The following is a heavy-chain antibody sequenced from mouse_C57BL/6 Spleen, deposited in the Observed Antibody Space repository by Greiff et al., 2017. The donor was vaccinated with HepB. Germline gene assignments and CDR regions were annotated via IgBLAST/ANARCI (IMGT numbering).Heavy chain of an antibody. CDR2: IDPSDSYT. V-gene: IGHV1-50*01. J-gene: IGHJ3*01. CDR1: GYTFTSYW. CDR3: ASTYYGNYVSAWFAY. Sequence: QVQLQQPGAELVKPGASVKLSCKASGYTFTSYWMQWVKQRPGQGLEWIGEIDPSDSYTNYNQKFKGKATLTVDTSSSTAYMQLSSLTSEDSAVYYWASTYYGNYVSAWFAYWGQGTLVTVSA. D-gene: IGHD2-10*01.